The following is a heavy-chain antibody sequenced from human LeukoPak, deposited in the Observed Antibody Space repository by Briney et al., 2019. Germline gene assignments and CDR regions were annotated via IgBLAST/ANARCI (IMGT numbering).Heavy chain of an antibody. CDR1: GGTFSSCA. Sequence: SVKVSCKASGGTFSSCAISWVRQAPGQGLEWMGGIIPIFGTANYAQKFQGRVTITADESTSTAYMELSSLRSEDTAVYYCARERVRYYDSSGADFDYWGQGTLVTVSS. CDR2: IIPIFGTA. V-gene: IGHV1-69*13. J-gene: IGHJ4*02. D-gene: IGHD3-22*01. CDR3: ARERVRYYDSSGADFDY.